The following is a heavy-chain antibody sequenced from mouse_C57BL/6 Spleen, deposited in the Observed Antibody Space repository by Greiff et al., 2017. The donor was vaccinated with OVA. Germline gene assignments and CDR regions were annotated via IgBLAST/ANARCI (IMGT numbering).Heavy chain of an antibody. V-gene: IGHV3-6*01. J-gene: IGHJ2*01. CDR3: ARGGGVFDY. Sequence: EVKLQESGPGLVKPSQSLSLTCSVTGYSITSGYYWNWIRQFPGNKLEWMGYISYDGSNNYNPSLKNRISITRDTSKNQFFLKLNSVTTEDTATYYCARGGGVFDYWGQGTTLTVSS. CDR1: GYSITSGYY. CDR2: ISYDGSN.